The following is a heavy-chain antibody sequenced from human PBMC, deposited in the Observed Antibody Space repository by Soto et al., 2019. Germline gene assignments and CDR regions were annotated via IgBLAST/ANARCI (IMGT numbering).Heavy chain of an antibody. CDR2: IIPILGIA. V-gene: IGHV1-69*02. CDR3: ASLYCSGGSCYPNWFDP. CDR1: GGTFSSYT. J-gene: IGHJ5*02. D-gene: IGHD2-15*01. Sequence: SVKVSCKASGGTFSSYTISWVRQAPGQGLEWMGRIIPILGIANYAQKFQGRVTITADKSTSTAYMELSSLRSEDTAVYYCASLYCSGGSCYPNWFDPWGQGTLVTVSS.